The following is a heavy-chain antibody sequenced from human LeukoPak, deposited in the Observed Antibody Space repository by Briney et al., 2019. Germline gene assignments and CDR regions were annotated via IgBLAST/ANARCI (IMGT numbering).Heavy chain of an antibody. V-gene: IGHV4-34*01. CDR1: GGSFSGYY. CDR2: INHSGST. D-gene: IGHD3-10*01. J-gene: IGHJ4*02. CDR3: ARLFPVVRGVSDY. Sequence: PSETLSLTCAVYGGSFSGYYWSWIRQPPGKGLEWIGEINHSGSTNYNPSLKSRVTISVDTSKNQFSLKPSSVTAADTAVYYCARLFPVVRGVSDYWGQGTLVTVSS.